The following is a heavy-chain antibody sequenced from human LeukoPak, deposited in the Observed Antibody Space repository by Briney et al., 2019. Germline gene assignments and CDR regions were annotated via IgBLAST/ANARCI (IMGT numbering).Heavy chain of an antibody. Sequence: GGSLRLSCAASGFTFSSYAMSWVRQAPGKGLEWVSAISGSGGSTYYADSVKGRFTISRDNSKNTLYQQMNSLRAEDTAVYYCAKGTLRIAVAGTVDYWGQGTLVTVSS. CDR2: ISGSGGST. J-gene: IGHJ4*02. V-gene: IGHV3-23*01. D-gene: IGHD6-19*01. CDR1: GFTFSSYA. CDR3: AKGTLRIAVAGTVDY.